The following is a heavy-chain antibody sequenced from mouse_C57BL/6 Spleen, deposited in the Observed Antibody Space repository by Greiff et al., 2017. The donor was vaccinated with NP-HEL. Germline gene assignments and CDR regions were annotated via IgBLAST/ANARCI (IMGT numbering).Heavy chain of an antibody. J-gene: IGHJ1*03. CDR2: IHPSDSDT. D-gene: IGHD1-1*01. V-gene: IGHV1-74*01. Sequence: QVQLQQPGAELVKPGASVKVSCKASGYTFTSYWMHWVKQRPGQGLEWIGRIHPSDSDTNYNQKFKGKATLTVDKSSSTAYMQLSSLTSEDSAVYYCAMGDVPVDWYFDVWGTGTTVTVSS. CDR3: AMGDVPVDWYFDV. CDR1: GYTFTSYW.